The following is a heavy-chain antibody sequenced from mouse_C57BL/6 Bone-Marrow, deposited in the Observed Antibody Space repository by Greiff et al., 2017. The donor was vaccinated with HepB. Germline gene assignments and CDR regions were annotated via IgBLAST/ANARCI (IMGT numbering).Heavy chain of an antibody. Sequence: QVQLQHPGAELVKPGASVKMSCKASGYTFTSYWITWVKQRPGQGLEWIGDIYPGSGSTNYNEKFKSKATLTVDTSSSTAYMQLSSLTSEDSAVYYCARGERRALLLRFLFAYWGQGTLVTVSA. CDR3: ARGERRALLLRFLFAY. D-gene: IGHD1-1*01. CDR2: IYPGSGST. CDR1: GYTFTSYW. V-gene: IGHV1-55*01. J-gene: IGHJ3*01.